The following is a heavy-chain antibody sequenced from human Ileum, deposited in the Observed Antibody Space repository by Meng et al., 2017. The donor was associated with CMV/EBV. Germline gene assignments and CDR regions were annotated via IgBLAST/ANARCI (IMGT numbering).Heavy chain of an antibody. V-gene: IGHV3-21*01. Sequence: GESLKISCAASGVTFSSNWMSWVRQAPGKGLEWVSSICPTSTYIYYADSVKGRFTISRDNAKRSLFLQMNSLRAEDTAVYYCARLAYYTNTTLYYFDSWGLGTLVTVSS. CDR3: ARLAYYTNTTLYYFDS. CDR2: ICPTSTYI. CDR1: GVTFSSNW. D-gene: IGHD2-8*01. J-gene: IGHJ4*02.